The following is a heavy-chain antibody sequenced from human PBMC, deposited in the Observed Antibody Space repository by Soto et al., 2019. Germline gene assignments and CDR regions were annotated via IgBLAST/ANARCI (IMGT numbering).Heavy chain of an antibody. V-gene: IGHV3-30*09. Sequence: GGSLRLSCSASGFIFSMFAMHWVRQAPGKGLEWVAVAPSDGSHIYYSDSVKGRFAISRDNSKNMLYLQMNSLRPDDTAVYYCAGNDISTLVIDSWGQGILVTVSS. CDR1: GFIFSMFA. CDR3: AGNDISTLVIDS. D-gene: IGHD1-1*01. CDR2: APSDGSHI. J-gene: IGHJ4*02.